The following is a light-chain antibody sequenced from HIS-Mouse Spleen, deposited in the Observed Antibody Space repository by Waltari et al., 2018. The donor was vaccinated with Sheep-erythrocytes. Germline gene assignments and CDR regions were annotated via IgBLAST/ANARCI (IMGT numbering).Light chain of an antibody. CDR1: SSDVGGYNL. Sequence: QSALTQPPSASGSPGQSVTISCTGPSSDVGGYNLVSWYQQHPGKAPKLMIYEGSKRPSGVSNRFSGSKSGNTASLTISGLQAEDEADYYCCSYAGSSTWVFGGGTKLTVL. CDR2: EGS. V-gene: IGLV2-23*01. J-gene: IGLJ3*02. CDR3: CSYAGSSTWV.